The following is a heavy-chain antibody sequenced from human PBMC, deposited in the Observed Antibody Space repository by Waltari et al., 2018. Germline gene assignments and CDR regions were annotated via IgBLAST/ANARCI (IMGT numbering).Heavy chain of an antibody. V-gene: IGHV1-2*06. CDR1: GYTFTGYY. D-gene: IGHD6-13*01. CDR2: INPNRGGT. Sequence: QVQLVQSGAEVKKPGASVKVSCKASGYTFTGYYMHWVRQAPGQGLEWMGRINPNRGGTNDAQKCQGRVTMTRDTAISTAYMELSRRRSDDTAVYYCAREEQLVPYYVDYWGQGTLVTVSS. CDR3: AREEQLVPYYVDY. J-gene: IGHJ4*02.